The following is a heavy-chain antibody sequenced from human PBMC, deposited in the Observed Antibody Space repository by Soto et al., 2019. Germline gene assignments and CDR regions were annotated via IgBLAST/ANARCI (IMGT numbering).Heavy chain of an antibody. V-gene: IGHV1-18*04. CDR2: ISGYNAKT. Sequence: QAQLVQSGSEVKRPGASVKVSCKSSDNTFTYYGIKWVRQTPGQGLEWLGWISGYNAKTRDDPKFQDRVTMTADTSTTTAFLEVRSLTSDDSGTYFCAATGGHYFGLDVWCQGPTVIVS. CDR3: AATGGHYFGLDV. CDR1: DNTFTYYG. J-gene: IGHJ6*02. D-gene: IGHD2-8*02.